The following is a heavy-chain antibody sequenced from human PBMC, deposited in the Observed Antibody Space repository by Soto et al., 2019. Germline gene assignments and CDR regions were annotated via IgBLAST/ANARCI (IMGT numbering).Heavy chain of an antibody. CDR3: TRDWEITVSTWSFGGF. CDR1: GGTFSPYT. J-gene: IGHJ4*02. D-gene: IGHD3-10*01. V-gene: IGHV1-69*08. CDR2: IIPFHGVT. Sequence: VQLVQSGAEVKKPGSSVKVSCKASGGTFSPYTINWVRQAPGQGLEWMGRIIPFHGVTNYAQKFQARVTITADKSTSTAYMELSGLRFEDTAMYYCTRDWEITVSTWSFGGFWGRGTLVTGSS.